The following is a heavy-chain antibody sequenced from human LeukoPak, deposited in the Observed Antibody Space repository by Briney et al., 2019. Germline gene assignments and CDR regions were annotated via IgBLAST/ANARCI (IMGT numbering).Heavy chain of an antibody. CDR1: GGSISNYY. CDR2: IYYSGST. V-gene: IGHV4-59*01. Sequence: PSETLSLTCTVSGGSISNYYWSWIRQPPGKGLEWIGNIYYSGSTNYNPSLKSRVTISVDTPKNQFSLKLNSVTAADTAVYYCARGRRVFHYWGQGTLVTVSS. CDR3: ARGRRVFHY. J-gene: IGHJ4*02. D-gene: IGHD2-21*01.